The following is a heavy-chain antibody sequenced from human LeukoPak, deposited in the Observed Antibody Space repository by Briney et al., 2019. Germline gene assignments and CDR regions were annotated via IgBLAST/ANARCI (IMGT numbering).Heavy chain of an antibody. V-gene: IGHV4-34*01. Sequence: SEALSHTCAVYGGSFSGYYWSWIRQPPGKGLEWIGEINHSGSTNYNPSLKSRVTISVDTSKNQFSLKLSSVTAADTAVYYCARRTTLLWFGEYDAFDIWGQGTMVTVSS. CDR2: INHSGST. J-gene: IGHJ3*02. CDR3: ARRTTLLWFGEYDAFDI. CDR1: GGSFSGYY. D-gene: IGHD3-10*01.